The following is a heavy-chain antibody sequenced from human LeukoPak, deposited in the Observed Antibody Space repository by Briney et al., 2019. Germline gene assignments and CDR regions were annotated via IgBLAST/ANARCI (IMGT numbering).Heavy chain of an antibody. V-gene: IGHV1-24*01. CDR2: FDPEDGET. CDR1: GYTLTELS. D-gene: IGHD3-22*01. CDR3: ARGAITMIVRDAFDI. Sequence: ASVKVSCKVSGYTLTELSMHWVRQAPGKGLEWMGGFDPEDGETIYAQKFQGRVTMTTDTSTSTAYMELRSLRSDDTAVYYCARGAITMIVRDAFDIWGQGTMVTVSS. J-gene: IGHJ3*02.